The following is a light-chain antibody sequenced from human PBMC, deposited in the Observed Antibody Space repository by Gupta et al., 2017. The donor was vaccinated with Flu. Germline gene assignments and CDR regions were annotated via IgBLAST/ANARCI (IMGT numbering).Light chain of an antibody. CDR2: KAS. V-gene: IGKV1-5*03. Sequence: DIQMTPSPSTLSASVGDRVTITCRASQSISSWLAWYQQKPGKAPKLLIYKASNLESGVPSRFSGSGSGTDFTLKISSLQADDVGTYYCKQYGRYPWTFGQGTKVEIK. J-gene: IGKJ1*01. CDR1: QSISSW. CDR3: KQYGRYPWT.